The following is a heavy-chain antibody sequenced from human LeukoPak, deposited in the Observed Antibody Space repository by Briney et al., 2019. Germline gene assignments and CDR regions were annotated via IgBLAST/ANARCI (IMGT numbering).Heavy chain of an antibody. Sequence: GASVKVSCKASGYTFTSYDINWVRQATGQGLEWMGWMNPNSGNTGYAQKFQGRVTMTRNTSISTAYMELSSLRSEDTAVYYCARRAVAAYNWFDPWGQGTLVTVSS. D-gene: IGHD6-19*01. J-gene: IGHJ5*02. CDR2: MNPNSGNT. CDR3: ARRAVAAYNWFDP. V-gene: IGHV1-8*01. CDR1: GYTFTSYD.